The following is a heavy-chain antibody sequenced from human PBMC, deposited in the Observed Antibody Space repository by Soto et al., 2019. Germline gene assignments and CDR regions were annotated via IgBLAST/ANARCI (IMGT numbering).Heavy chain of an antibody. CDR1: GFSLITSGVG. J-gene: IGHJ4*02. Sequence: QITLKEAGPTLVKPTQTLTLICSFSGFSLITSGVGVGWSRKPPGKALEWLALIYWDDDTGYSTSLRNRLTITKDTSRNQVVLTMTNMDPADTATYYCAHTMAPRIFDSWGQGTLVTVSS. CDR2: IYWDDDT. CDR3: AHTMAPRIFDS. V-gene: IGHV2-5*02.